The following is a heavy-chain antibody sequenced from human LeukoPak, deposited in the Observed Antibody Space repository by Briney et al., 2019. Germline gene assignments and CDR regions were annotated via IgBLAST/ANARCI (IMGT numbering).Heavy chain of an antibody. CDR3: AKGKTGPYYFDY. J-gene: IGHJ4*02. D-gene: IGHD7-27*01. Sequence: PGGSLRLSCVASGFTFSAYGMHWVRQAPGKGLEWVAVISYDGSNKYYADSVKGRFTISRDNSKNTLYLQMNSLRAEDTAVYYCAKGKTGPYYFDYWGQGILVTVS. V-gene: IGHV3-30*18. CDR1: GFTFSAYG. CDR2: ISYDGSNK.